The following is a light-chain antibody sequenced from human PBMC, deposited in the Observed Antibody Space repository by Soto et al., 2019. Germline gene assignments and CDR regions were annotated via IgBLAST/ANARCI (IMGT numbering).Light chain of an antibody. V-gene: IGKV1-39*01. J-gene: IGKJ5*01. CDR3: QQSYSSSPIT. Sequence: DIQITQSPSSLSASVGDRVTITCRTSQTISDYLNWYQHKPGKAPKLLISAASRLQSGVPPRFSGSGSGTDFTLTINSLRPEDFASYYCQQSYSSSPITFGPGTRLEIK. CDR1: QTISDY. CDR2: AAS.